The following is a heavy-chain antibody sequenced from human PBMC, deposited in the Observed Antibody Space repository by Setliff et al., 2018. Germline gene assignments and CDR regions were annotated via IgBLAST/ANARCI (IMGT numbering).Heavy chain of an antibody. CDR3: ARVPTLVQGVLTYYYGMDV. J-gene: IGHJ6*02. D-gene: IGHD3-10*01. CDR1: GYSFSNYA. CDR2: IFPKYGTA. V-gene: IGHV1-69*13. Sequence: ASVKVSCKTSGYSFSNYALTWVRQVPGQGLEWMGRIFPKYGTANYAQEFQGKVSITADESTSTGYLELSSLQSEDTAVYYCARVPTLVQGVLTYYYGMDVWGQGTTVTVS.